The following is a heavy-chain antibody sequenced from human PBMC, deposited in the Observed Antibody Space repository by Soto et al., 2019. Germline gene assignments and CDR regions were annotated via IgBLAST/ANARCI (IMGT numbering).Heavy chain of an antibody. Sequence: PGGSLRLSCAASGFTFSDYYMSWIRQAPGKGLEWVSYISSSSSYTNYADSVKGRFTISRDNAKNSLYLQMNSLRAEDTAVYYCARGGAEAAYYYYGMDVWGQGTTVTVSS. CDR3: ARGGAEAAYYYYGMDV. CDR1: GFTFSDYY. CDR2: ISSSSSYT. J-gene: IGHJ6*02. D-gene: IGHD3-16*01. V-gene: IGHV3-11*06.